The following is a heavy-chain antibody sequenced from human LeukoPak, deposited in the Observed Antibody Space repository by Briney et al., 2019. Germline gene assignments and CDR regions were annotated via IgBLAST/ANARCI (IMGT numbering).Heavy chain of an antibody. V-gene: IGHV3-30*03. CDR2: VSNDGNDE. CDR3: ARTEYCIRGSCYGLAFDV. D-gene: IGHD2-15*01. CDR1: GFTFGTFG. Sequence: PGRSLRLSCAASGFTFGTFGMHWVRQAPGKGLEWVAVVSNDGNDEYDADSVKGRFTISRDTSMNTLYLQMNSLRAEDTAVYYCARTEYCIRGSCYGLAFDVWGQGTMVTVSS. J-gene: IGHJ3*01.